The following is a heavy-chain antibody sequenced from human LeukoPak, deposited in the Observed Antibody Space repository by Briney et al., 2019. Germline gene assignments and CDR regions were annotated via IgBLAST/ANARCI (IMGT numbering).Heavy chain of an antibody. CDR1: GYTFTSCG. D-gene: IGHD5-12*01. CDR3: ARRPLRGESIDY. Sequence: EASVKVSCKASGYTFTSCGISWVRQGPGQGLEWKGWISAYNGDTHYAQKLQDRVTMTTDTSTSTAYMELRSLRSDDTAVYYCARRPLRGESIDYWGQGTLVTVSS. CDR2: ISAYNGDT. V-gene: IGHV1-18*04. J-gene: IGHJ4*02.